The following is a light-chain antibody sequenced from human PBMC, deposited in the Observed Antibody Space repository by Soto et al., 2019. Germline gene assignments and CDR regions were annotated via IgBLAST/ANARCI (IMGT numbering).Light chain of an antibody. CDR1: SSDVGGYNY. J-gene: IGLJ1*01. CDR3: TSYTSNHIRYV. V-gene: IGLV2-14*01. CDR2: DVS. Sequence: QSVLTQPASVSGSPGQSITISCTGTSSDVGGYNYVSWYQQHPDKAPKLMIYDVSNRPSGVSNRFSGSKSGNTASLTISGLQADDEADYYCTSYTSNHIRYVFGTGTKVTVL.